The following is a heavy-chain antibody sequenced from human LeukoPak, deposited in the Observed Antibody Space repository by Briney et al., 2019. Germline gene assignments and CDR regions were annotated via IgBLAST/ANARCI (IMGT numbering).Heavy chain of an antibody. CDR3: ARQGGSGEIDY. CDR1: GGSISSYY. D-gene: IGHD3-10*01. J-gene: IGHJ4*02. V-gene: IGHV4-59*08. CDR2: IYYSGST. Sequence: SETLSHTCTVSGGSISSYYWSWIRQPPGKGLEWIGYIYYSGSTDYNPSLKSRVTISVDTSKNQFSLKLSSVTAADTAVYYCARQGGSGEIDYWGQGTLVTVSS.